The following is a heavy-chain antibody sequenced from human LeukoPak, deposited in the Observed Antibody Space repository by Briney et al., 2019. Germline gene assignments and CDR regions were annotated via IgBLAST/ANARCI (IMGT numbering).Heavy chain of an antibody. V-gene: IGHV4-61*02. CDR2: IYTSGST. J-gene: IGHJ6*03. CDR3: ARGQGYSYYYMDV. CDR1: GGSISSGSYY. Sequence: PSQTLSLTCTVSGGSISSGSYYWSWIRQPAGKGLEWIGRIYTSGSTNYNPSLKSRVTISVDTSKNQFSLKLSSVTAADTAVYYCARGQGYSYYYMDVWGKGTTVNVS.